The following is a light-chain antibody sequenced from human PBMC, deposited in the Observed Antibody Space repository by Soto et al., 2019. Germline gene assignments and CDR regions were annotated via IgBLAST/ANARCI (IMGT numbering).Light chain of an antibody. CDR3: QQYGSSVGS. V-gene: IGKV3-20*01. CDR1: QSISSFS. J-gene: IGKJ2*03. Sequence: EVVLTQSPGTLTLSPGEGATLSCRASQSISSFSLAWYQHKPGQAPRLLIYDTSRRDTGIPDRFSGSGFGKYFTLTISRLEPEDCAVYYCQQYGSSVGSFGQGTKLELK. CDR2: DTS.